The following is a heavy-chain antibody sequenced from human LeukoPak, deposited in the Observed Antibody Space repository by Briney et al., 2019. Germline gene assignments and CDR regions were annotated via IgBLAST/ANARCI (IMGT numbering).Heavy chain of an antibody. V-gene: IGHV1-18*01. CDR1: GYTFTSYG. CDR3: ARVESGSYFNWFDP. Sequence: ASVKVSCKASGYTFTSYGISWVRQAPGQGLEWMGWISAYNGNTNYAQKLQGRVTMTTDTPTSTAYMELRSLRSDDTAVYYRARVESGSYFNWFDPWGQGTLVTVSS. CDR2: ISAYNGNT. J-gene: IGHJ5*02. D-gene: IGHD1-26*01.